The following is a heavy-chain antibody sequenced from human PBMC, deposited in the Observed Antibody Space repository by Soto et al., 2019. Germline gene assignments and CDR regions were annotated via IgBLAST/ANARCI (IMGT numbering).Heavy chain of an antibody. V-gene: IGHV1-69*02. CDR3: ARARTPGDSSSVGQAFDI. D-gene: IGHD6-13*01. Sequence: QVQLVQSGAEVKKPGSSVKVSCKTSGGTFSSYTISWVRQAPGQGLEWMGRIIPIIGMANYAQELQGRVTISTDKSTYTAYMELSNLTSGDTAVYYCARARTPGDSSSVGQAFDIWGQGTMVTVSS. CDR2: IIPIIGMA. J-gene: IGHJ3*02. CDR1: GGTFSSYT.